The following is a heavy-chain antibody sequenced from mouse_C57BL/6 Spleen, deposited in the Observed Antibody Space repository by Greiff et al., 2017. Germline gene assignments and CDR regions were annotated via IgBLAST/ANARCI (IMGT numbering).Heavy chain of an antibody. V-gene: IGHV1-69*01. CDR3: ARWDGYYPWYFDV. CDR2: IDPSDSYT. J-gene: IGHJ1*03. Sequence: VQLQQPGAELVMPGASVKLSCKASGYTFTSYWMHWVKQRPGQGLEWIGEIDPSDSYTNYNQKFKGKSTLTVDKSSSTAYMQLSSLTSEDSAVYYCARWDGYYPWYFDVWGTGATVTVSS. CDR1: GYTFTSYW. D-gene: IGHD2-3*01.